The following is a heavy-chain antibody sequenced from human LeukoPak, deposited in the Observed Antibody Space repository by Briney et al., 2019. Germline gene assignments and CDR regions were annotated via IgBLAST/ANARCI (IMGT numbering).Heavy chain of an antibody. CDR3: VSGDYGNY. J-gene: IGHJ4*02. CDR2: ISGSGGST. D-gene: IGHD4-17*01. V-gene: IGHV3-23*01. CDR1: GFTFSSYG. Sequence: PGGSLRLSCAASGFTFSSYGMTWVRRAPGKGLEWVSGISGSGGSTYYADSVKGRFTISRDNPKNTLYLQMNSLRVEDTALYYCVSGDYGNYWGQGTLVTVSS.